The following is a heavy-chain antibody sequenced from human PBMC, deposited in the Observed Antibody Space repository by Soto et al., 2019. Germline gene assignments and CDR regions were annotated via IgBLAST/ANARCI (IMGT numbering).Heavy chain of an antibody. Sequence: ASVKVSCKASGYTFTSYGISWVRQAPGQGLEWMGWISAGNGNTKYSQKFQGRVTITRDTSASTAYMELSSLRSDDTAVYYCARGYYYGSGRPTPGGMDVWGQGTTVTVS. V-gene: IGHV1-18*01. CDR3: ARGYYYGSGRPTPGGMDV. CDR2: ISAGNGNT. CDR1: GYTFTSYG. J-gene: IGHJ6*02. D-gene: IGHD3-10*01.